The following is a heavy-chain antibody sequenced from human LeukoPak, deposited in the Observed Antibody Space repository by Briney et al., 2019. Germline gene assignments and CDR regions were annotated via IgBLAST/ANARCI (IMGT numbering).Heavy chain of an antibody. CDR2: IYYSGST. D-gene: IGHD2/OR15-2a*01. CDR3: ARKNDFDI. Sequence: SETLSLTCSVAGGSMSIYYWSWIRQPPRKGLGWIGCIYYSGSTYYNPSLKSRVNISVDMSESQFSLRLTSVTAAATAVYYCARKNDFDIWGQGTLVTVSS. V-gene: IGHV4-59*01. CDR1: GGSMSIYY. J-gene: IGHJ3*02.